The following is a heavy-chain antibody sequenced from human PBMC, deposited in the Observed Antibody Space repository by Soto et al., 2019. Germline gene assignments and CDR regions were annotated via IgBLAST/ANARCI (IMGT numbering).Heavy chain of an antibody. CDR1: GFTFSSYG. J-gene: IGHJ4*02. V-gene: IGHV3-30*18. CDR3: AKEDRVFDY. CDR2: ISYDGSNK. Sequence: QVQLVESGGGVVQPGRSLRLSCAASGFTFSSYGMHWVRQAPGKGLEWVAVISYDGSNKYYADSVKGRFTISRDNSKHTLYLQMNSLRAEDTAVYYCAKEDRVFDYWGQGTLVTVSS.